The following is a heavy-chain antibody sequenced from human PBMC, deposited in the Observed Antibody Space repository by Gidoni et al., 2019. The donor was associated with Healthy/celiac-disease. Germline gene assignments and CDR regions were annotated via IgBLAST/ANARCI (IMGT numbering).Heavy chain of an antibody. Sequence: EVQLLESGGGLVQPGGSLRLSCSASAFTISSYAMSWVRQAPGKGLEWVSAIRGSGGSTYYADSVKGRFTISRDNSKNTLYLQMNSRRAEDTAVYYCARAYCGGDCYNYFDYWGQGTLVTVSS. J-gene: IGHJ4*02. CDR2: IRGSGGST. V-gene: IGHV3-23*01. CDR1: AFTISSYA. CDR3: ARAYCGGDCYNYFDY. D-gene: IGHD2-21*02.